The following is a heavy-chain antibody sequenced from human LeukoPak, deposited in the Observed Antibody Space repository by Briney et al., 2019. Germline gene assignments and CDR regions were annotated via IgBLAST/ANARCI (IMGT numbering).Heavy chain of an antibody. CDR3: AREDYGEFDY. V-gene: IGHV1-24*01. D-gene: IGHD4-17*01. J-gene: IGHJ4*02. CDR1: GYTLTELS. Sequence: EASVKVSCKVSGYTLTELSMHWVRQAPGKGLEWMGGFDPEDGETIYAQKFQGRVTVTEDTSTDTAYMELRSLRSDDTAVYYCAREDYGEFDYWGQGTLVTVSS. CDR2: FDPEDGET.